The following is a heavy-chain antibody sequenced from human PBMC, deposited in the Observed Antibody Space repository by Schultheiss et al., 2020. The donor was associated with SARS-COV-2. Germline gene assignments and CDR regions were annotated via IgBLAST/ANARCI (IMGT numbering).Heavy chain of an antibody. CDR2: ISSSSSYI. V-gene: IGHV3-21*01. Sequence: GGSLRLSCAASGFTFSSYSMNWVRQAPGKGLEWVSSISSSSSYIYYADSVKGRFTISRDNAKNSLYLQMNNLRAEDTAVYYCARELTAMVRGGHFDYWGQGTLVTVSS. D-gene: IGHD5-18*01. CDR1: GFTFSSYS. CDR3: ARELTAMVRGGHFDY. J-gene: IGHJ4*02.